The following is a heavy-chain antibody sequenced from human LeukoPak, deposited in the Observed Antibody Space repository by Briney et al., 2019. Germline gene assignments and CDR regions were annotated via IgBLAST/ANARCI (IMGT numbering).Heavy chain of an antibody. CDR2: ISSSGSTI. D-gene: IGHD1-26*01. CDR3: AAGGIVGATFDY. Sequence: GGSLRLSCAASGFTFSSYAMSWVRQAPGKGLEWVSYISSSGSTIYYADSVKGRFTISRDNAKNSLYLQMNSLRAEDTAVYYCAAGGIVGATFDYWGQGTLVTVSS. J-gene: IGHJ4*02. V-gene: IGHV3-48*04. CDR1: GFTFSSYA.